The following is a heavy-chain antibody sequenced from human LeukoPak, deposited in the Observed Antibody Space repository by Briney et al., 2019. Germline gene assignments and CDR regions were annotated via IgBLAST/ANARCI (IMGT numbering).Heavy chain of an antibody. CDR2: ISSSSTI. V-gene: IGHV3-48*01. J-gene: IGHJ5*02. CDR3: ASKGSPPTA. Sequence: GGSLRLSCAASGFTFSSYSMNWVRQAPGKGLEWVSYISSSSTIYYADSVKGRFTISRDNAKNSLYLQMNSLRAEDTAVYYCASKGSPPTAWGQGTLVTVSS. CDR1: GFTFSSYS. D-gene: IGHD2-15*01.